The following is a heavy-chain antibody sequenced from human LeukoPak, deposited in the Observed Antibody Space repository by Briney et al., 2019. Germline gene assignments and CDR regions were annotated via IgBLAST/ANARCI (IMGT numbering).Heavy chain of an antibody. Sequence: SETLSLTCTVSGGSISSDYWSWIRQPPGKGLEWIGYIYYSGSTNYNPSLKTRVTISVDTSKNQFSLKLSSVTAADTAVYYCARIKGETIFGVVPWYYYYYMDVWGKGTTVTVSS. CDR3: ARIKGETIFGVVPWYYYYYMDV. J-gene: IGHJ6*03. CDR1: GGSISSDY. D-gene: IGHD3-3*01. V-gene: IGHV4-59*01. CDR2: IYYSGST.